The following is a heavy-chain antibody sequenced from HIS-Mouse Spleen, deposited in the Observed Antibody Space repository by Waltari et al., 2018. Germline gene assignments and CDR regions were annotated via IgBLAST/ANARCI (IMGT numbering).Heavy chain of an antibody. CDR3: ARANSTEPGYFQH. CDR1: GYTVTSYD. CDR2: MKPNSGNT. Sequence: QVQLVQSGAEVKKPGASVKVSCKASGYTVTSYDINWVRQATGQGIEGMGWMKPNSGNTGYAQKFQGRVTMTRNTSISTAYMELSSLRSEDTAVYYCARANSTEPGYFQHWGQGTLVTVSS. D-gene: IGHD1-1*01. J-gene: IGHJ1*01. V-gene: IGHV1-8*01.